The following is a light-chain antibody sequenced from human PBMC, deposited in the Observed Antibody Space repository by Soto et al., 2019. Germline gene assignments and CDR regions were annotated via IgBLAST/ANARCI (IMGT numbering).Light chain of an antibody. V-gene: IGLV2-14*01. CDR1: SSDVGGYNY. J-gene: IGLJ7*01. CDR2: NFI. CDR3: SSYTSRSTTI. Sequence: QSALTQPASVSGSPGQSITISCTGTSSDVGGYNYVSWYQQYAGKAPKLIICNFISRPSGVSNRFSGSTSGNTASLTISGLQADDEADYYCSSYTSRSTTIFGGGTQLTVL.